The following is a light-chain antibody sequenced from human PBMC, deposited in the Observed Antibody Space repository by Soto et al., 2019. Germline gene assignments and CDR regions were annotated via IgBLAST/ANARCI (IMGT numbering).Light chain of an antibody. CDR2: KAS. CDR3: QQYKSYLIT. J-gene: IGKJ5*01. Sequence: DAQMTQSPYTMSASVGDRVTITCRASQSISSWLAWYQQKPGKAPKLLIYKASSLESGVPSRFSGSGSGTEFTLTISSLQPDDFATYYCQQYKSYLITFGQGTRLEIK. CDR1: QSISSW. V-gene: IGKV1-5*03.